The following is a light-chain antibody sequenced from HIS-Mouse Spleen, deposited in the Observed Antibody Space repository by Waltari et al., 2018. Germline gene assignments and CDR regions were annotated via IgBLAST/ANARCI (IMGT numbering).Light chain of an antibody. V-gene: IGLV2-11*01. J-gene: IGLJ2*01. CDR2: EFS. Sequence: QSALTQPRSVSGSPGQSVTISCTGTSSDVGGYNYVSWYQQPPGKAPKLMIYEFSKRPSGVPDRFSGSKSGNTASLTISGLQAEDEADYYCCSYAGSYTFEVVFGGGTKLTVL. CDR1: SSDVGGYNY. CDR3: CSYAGSYTFEVV.